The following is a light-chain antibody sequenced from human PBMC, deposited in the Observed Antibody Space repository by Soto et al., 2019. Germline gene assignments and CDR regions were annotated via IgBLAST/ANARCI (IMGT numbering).Light chain of an antibody. J-gene: IGKJ1*01. V-gene: IGKV3-11*01. CDR3: QRRSNWPPT. CDR2: DAS. CDR1: QSVSSY. Sequence: EIVLTQSPATLSLSPGERATLSCRASQSVSSYLAWYQQKPGQAPRLLIYDASNRATGIPARFSGSGSGTDFTLTISSLEPEDFAVYYCQRRSNWPPTFGQGTKV.